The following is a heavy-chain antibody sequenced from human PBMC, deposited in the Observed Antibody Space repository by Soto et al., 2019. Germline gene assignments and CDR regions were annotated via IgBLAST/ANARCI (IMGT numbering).Heavy chain of an antibody. CDR3: ARETSSISSDPNKSYYCSVMDV. V-gene: IGHV1-46*01. J-gene: IGHJ6*02. Sequence: QGLECKGIINPSGGSTSYAQKFQGRVTMTRDTSISTAYMELSRLRSDDTAVYYCARETSSISSDPNKSYYCSVMDVWRQGTTVTV. CDR2: INPSGGST. D-gene: IGHD2-2*01.